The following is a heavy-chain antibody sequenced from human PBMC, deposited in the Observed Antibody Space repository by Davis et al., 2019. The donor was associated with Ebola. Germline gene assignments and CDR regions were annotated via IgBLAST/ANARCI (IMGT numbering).Heavy chain of an antibody. D-gene: IGHD6-6*01. J-gene: IGHJ4*02. CDR1: GFTFTSSA. V-gene: IGHV1-58*02. CDR2: IVVGSVNT. CDR3: AAAVGSSSFDY. Sequence: AASVKVSCKASGFTFTSSAMQWVRQARGQRLEWIGWIVVGSVNTNYAQKFQERVTITRDMSTSTAYRELSSLRSEDTAVYYCAAAVGSSSFDYWGQGTLVTVSS.